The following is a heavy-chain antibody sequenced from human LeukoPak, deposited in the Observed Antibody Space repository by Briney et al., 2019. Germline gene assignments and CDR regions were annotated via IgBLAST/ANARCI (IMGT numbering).Heavy chain of an antibody. Sequence: ASVKVSCKASGYTFTGYYMHWVRQAPGQGLEWRGWINPNSGGTNYAQKFQGRVTMTRDTSINTAYMELSRLRSDDTAVYYCARDLFGIVVVLAAMGYWGQGTLVTVSS. J-gene: IGHJ4*02. CDR2: INPNSGGT. CDR1: GYTFTGYY. V-gene: IGHV1-2*02. D-gene: IGHD2-2*01. CDR3: ARDLFGIVVVLAAMGY.